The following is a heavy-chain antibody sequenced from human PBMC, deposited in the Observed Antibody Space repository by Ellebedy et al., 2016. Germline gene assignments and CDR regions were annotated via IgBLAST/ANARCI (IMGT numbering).Heavy chain of an antibody. CDR3: ARHRAASVTTAYDY. CDR2: IYYSGST. Sequence: SETLSLTCTVSGDPITSGAYSWNWVRQHPGKGLEWLGCIYYSGSTHYNPSLKSRVTVSVDTSKNQLSLKLNSVTAADTAIYYCARHRAASVTTAYDYWGQGTLVTVSS. D-gene: IGHD4-11*01. J-gene: IGHJ4*02. V-gene: IGHV4-39*01. CDR1: GDPITSGAYS.